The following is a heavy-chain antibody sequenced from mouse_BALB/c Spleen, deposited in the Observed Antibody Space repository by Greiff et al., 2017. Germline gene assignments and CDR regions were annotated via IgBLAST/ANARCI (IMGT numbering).Heavy chain of an antibody. Sequence: VMLVESGAELARPGASVKMSCKASGYTFTSYTMHWVKQRPGQGLEWIGYINPSSGYTNYNQKFKDKATLTADKSSSTAYMQLSSLTSEDSAVYYCARTTTERDLFAYWGQGTLVTVSA. CDR2: INPSSGYT. D-gene: IGHD2-12*01. V-gene: IGHV1-4*01. J-gene: IGHJ3*01. CDR3: ARTTTERDLFAY. CDR1: GYTFTSYT.